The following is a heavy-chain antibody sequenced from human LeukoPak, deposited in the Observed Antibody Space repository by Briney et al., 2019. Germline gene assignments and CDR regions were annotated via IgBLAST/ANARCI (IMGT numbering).Heavy chain of an antibody. V-gene: IGHV3-30-3*01. Sequence: PGRSLRLSCAASGFTFSSYAMHWVRQAPGKGLEWVAVISYAGSNNYYADSVKGRFTISRDNSKNSLYLQMNSLRAEDTAVYYCARAGGSWSFDYLGQGTLVTVSS. CDR2: ISYAGSNN. CDR3: ARAGGSWSFDY. J-gene: IGHJ4*02. CDR1: GFTFSSYA. D-gene: IGHD5-12*01.